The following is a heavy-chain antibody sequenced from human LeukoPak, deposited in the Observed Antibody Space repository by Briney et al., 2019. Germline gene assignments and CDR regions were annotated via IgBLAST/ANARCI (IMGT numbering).Heavy chain of an antibody. D-gene: IGHD6-19*01. V-gene: IGHV1-69*01. J-gene: IGHJ4*02. Sequence: ASVKVSCTASGGTFSSHAISWVRQAPGQGLEWMGGIIPIFGTANYAQKFQGRVTITADESTSTAYMELSSLRSEDTAVYYCARAGSGWYYFDYWGQGTLVTVSS. CDR2: IIPIFGTA. CDR3: ARAGSGWYYFDY. CDR1: GGTFSSHA.